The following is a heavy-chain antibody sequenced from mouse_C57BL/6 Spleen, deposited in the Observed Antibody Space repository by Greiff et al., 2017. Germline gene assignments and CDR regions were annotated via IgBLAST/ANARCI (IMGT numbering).Heavy chain of an antibody. CDR1: GFTFSDYG. D-gene: IGHD1-1*01. CDR2: ISSGSSTI. J-gene: IGHJ2*01. Sequence: EVKLMESGGGLVKPGGSLKLSCAASGFTFSDYGMHWVRQAPEKGLEWVAYISSGSSTIYYADTVKGRFTISRDNAKNTLFLQMTSLRSEDTAMYYGARGYGSSYYFDYWGQGTTLTVSS. CDR3: ARGYGSSYYFDY. V-gene: IGHV5-17*01.